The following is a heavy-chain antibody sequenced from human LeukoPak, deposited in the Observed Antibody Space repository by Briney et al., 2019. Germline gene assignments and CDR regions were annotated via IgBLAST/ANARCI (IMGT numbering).Heavy chain of an antibody. J-gene: IGHJ5*02. CDR1: GGTLSSYA. CDR3: ARVGYSSSWYPLDNWFDP. D-gene: IGHD6-13*01. V-gene: IGHV1-69*13. CDR2: IIPIFGTA. Sequence: GASVKVSCKASGGTLSSYAISWVRQAPGQGLEWMGGIIPIFGTANYAQKFQGRVTVTADESTSTAYMELRSLRSDDTAVYYCARVGYSSSWYPLDNWFDPWGQGTLVTVSS.